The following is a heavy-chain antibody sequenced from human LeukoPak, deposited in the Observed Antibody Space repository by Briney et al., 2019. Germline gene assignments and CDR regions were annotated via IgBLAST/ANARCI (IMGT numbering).Heavy chain of an antibody. CDR1: GFTVSGND. CDR2: TYSGGST. V-gene: IGHV3-53*01. CDR3: ARTTQGGDGAAWPYFDH. D-gene: IGHD3-16*01. Sequence: PGGSLRLSCAASGFTVSGNDMSWVRQAPGKGLEWVSITYSGGSTSYADSVKGRFTISRDTLYLQMNNVRAEDTATYYCARTTQGGDGAAWPYFDHWGQGTPVTVSS. J-gene: IGHJ4*02.